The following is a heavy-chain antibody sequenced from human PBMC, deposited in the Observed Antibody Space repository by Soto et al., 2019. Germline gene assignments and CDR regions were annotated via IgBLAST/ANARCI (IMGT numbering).Heavy chain of an antibody. CDR1: GFSFTGYY. Sequence: AAVKVSCKASGFSFTGYYIHWLRRAPGQGLEWMGWINAHSGGTEYAQKFQGRVTLTRDTSIATAYLTLTSLTSDDTALYYCAKDLTRQLAYWLDPWGQGTQVTVSS. J-gene: IGHJ5*02. CDR3: AKDLTRQLAYWLDP. CDR2: INAHSGGT. D-gene: IGHD6-6*01. V-gene: IGHV1-2*02.